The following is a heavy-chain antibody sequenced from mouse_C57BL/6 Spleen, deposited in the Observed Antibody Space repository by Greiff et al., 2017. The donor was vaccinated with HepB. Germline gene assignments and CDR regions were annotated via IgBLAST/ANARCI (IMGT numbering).Heavy chain of an antibody. Sequence: EVQLVESGGGLVKPGGSLKLSCAASGFTFSDYGMHWVRQAPEKGLEWVAYISSGSSTIYYADTVKGRFTISRDNAKNTLFLQMTSLRSEDTAMYYCAREGCITTVDPYAMDYWGQGTSVTVSS. V-gene: IGHV5-17*01. CDR1: GFTFSDYG. CDR3: AREGCITTVDPYAMDY. D-gene: IGHD1-1*01. CDR2: ISSGSSTI. J-gene: IGHJ4*01.